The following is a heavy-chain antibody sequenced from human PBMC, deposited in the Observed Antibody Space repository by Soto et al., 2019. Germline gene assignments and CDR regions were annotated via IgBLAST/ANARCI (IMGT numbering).Heavy chain of an antibody. V-gene: IGHV3-64*01. CDR1: GFTFNSFT. Sequence: VQLLESGGGLVQVGGSLRLSCAASGFTFNSFTMYWVRQAPGKGLEYVSGISSNGGSTYYANSVKGRFTISRDNSKNTLYLQMVGVRGEDMAVYYCATDTSISGPRGAFDIWGQGTTVTVSS. CDR2: ISSNGGST. D-gene: IGHD1-20*01. CDR3: ATDTSISGPRGAFDI. J-gene: IGHJ3*02.